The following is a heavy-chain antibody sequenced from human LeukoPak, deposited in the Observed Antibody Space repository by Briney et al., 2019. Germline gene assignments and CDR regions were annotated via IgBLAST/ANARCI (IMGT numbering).Heavy chain of an antibody. D-gene: IGHD6-13*01. Sequence: GGTLRLSCAASGLTFSNYGMSWVRQAPGKGLEWVSAMTGSGDTTYYADSVKGRFTISRDNSKNTLYLQMNSLRAEDTAVYYCAKDRIGAVMYFDDWGQGTLVAVSS. V-gene: IGHV3-23*01. CDR1: GLTFSNYG. CDR2: MTGSGDTT. CDR3: AKDRIGAVMYFDD. J-gene: IGHJ4*02.